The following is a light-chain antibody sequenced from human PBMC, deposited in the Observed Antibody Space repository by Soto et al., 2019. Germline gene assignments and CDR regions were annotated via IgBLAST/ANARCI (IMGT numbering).Light chain of an antibody. CDR2: AAS. V-gene: IGKV1-8*01. CDR3: QQDYSYPRT. Sequence: AIRMTQSPSSFSASTGDRVTITCRASQGISSYLAWYQQKPGKAPKLLIYAASTLQSGVASRFSGSGSGTDFTLTISCLQSEDFATYYCQQDYSYPRTFGQGTKLEIK. CDR1: QGISSY. J-gene: IGKJ2*01.